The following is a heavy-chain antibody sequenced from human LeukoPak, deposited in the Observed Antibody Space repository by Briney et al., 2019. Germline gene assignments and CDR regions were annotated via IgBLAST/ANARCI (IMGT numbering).Heavy chain of an antibody. J-gene: IGHJ5*02. D-gene: IGHD3-3*01. V-gene: IGHV1-2*02. CDR2: INPNSGGT. Sequence: ASVKVSCKASGYTFTGYYMHWVRQAPGQGLEWMGWINPNSGGTNYAQKFQGRVTMTRDTSISTAYMELSRLRSDDTAVYYCARDFTYDFWSGYYRWGQGTLVTVSS. CDR1: GYTFTGYY. CDR3: ARDFTYDFWSGYYR.